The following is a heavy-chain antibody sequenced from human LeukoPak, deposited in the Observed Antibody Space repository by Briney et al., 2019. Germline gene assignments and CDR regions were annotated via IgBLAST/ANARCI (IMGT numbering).Heavy chain of an antibody. Sequence: SVKVSCKASGGTFSSYAISWVRQAPGQGLEWMGGIIPIFDTVNYAQKFQGRVTITTDESTSTAYMELSSLRSEDTAVYYCARDGRFCSTTSCYLRKDHWFDPWGQGTLVTVSS. CDR1: GGTFSSYA. CDR2: IIPIFDTV. J-gene: IGHJ5*02. D-gene: IGHD2-2*01. CDR3: ARDGRFCSTTSCYLRKDHWFDP. V-gene: IGHV1-69*05.